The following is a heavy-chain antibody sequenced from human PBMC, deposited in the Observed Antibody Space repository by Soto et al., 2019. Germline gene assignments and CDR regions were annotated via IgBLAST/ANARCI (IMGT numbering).Heavy chain of an antibody. V-gene: IGHV1-46*01. CDR2: INPRGGRA. Sequence: ASVKVSCKASGYTFTNYYMHWVRQAPGQGLEWMGMINPRGGRATYPQKFQGRLTMTTDTSTSTVYMELSSLRSEDTAVYYCARDLITGNTHLDFWGQGTLVTVSS. D-gene: IGHD3-22*01. CDR1: GYTFTNYY. CDR3: ARDLITGNTHLDF. J-gene: IGHJ4*02.